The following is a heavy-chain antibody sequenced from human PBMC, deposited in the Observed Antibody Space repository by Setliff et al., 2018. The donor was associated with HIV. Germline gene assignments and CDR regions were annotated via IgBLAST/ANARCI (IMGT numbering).Heavy chain of an antibody. J-gene: IGHJ4*02. CDR3: ATRLYPYDTRRQYNALGHFES. Sequence: ASVKVSCKASGGTFTNHGIGWVRQAPGRRLEWLGGVIPMFGITNDGQKFQGRVAITTDESTSTVFMELSSLTSEDTAVYYCATRLYPYDTRRQYNALGHFESWGQGTLVTVTS. V-gene: IGHV1-69*05. D-gene: IGHD1-20*01. CDR1: GGTFTNHG. CDR2: VIPMFGIT.